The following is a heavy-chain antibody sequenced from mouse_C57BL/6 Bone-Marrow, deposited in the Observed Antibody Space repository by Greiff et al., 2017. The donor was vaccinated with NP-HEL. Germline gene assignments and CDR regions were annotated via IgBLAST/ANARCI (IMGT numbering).Heavy chain of an antibody. V-gene: IGHV1-76*01. J-gene: IGHJ3*01. D-gene: IGHD6-5*01. CDR3: ARLCPWFAY. CDR2: IYPGSGNT. CDR1: GYTFTDYY. Sequence: VKLVESGAELVRPGASVKLSCKASGYTFTDYYINWVKQRPGQGLEWIARIYPGSGNTYYNEKFKGKATLTAEKSSSTAYMQLSSLTSEDSAVYFCARLCPWFAYWGQGTLVTVSA.